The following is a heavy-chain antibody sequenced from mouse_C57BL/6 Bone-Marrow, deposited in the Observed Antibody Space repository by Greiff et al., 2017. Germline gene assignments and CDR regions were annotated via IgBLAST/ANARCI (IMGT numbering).Heavy chain of an antibody. V-gene: IGHV1-56*01. CDR2: ILPGGGSP. CDR1: GYTFTSHW. D-gene: IGHD2-12*01. J-gene: IGHJ4*01. CDR3: ARWKSYCSSPYAMDY. Sequence: QVQLQQSGPELVRPGASVKISCKAPGYTFTSHWMQWVRQRPGQGLEWIGEILPGGGSPYYNEKFKGKATLPVATSSSPAYMQLRSLTSEDSAVYFCARWKSYCSSPYAMDYWGQGTSVTVSS.